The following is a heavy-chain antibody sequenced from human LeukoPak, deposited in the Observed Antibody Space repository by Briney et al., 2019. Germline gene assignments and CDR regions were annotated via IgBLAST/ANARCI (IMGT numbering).Heavy chain of an antibody. J-gene: IGHJ4*02. V-gene: IGHV1-8*03. D-gene: IGHD5-24*01. Sequence: ASVKVSCKASGYTFTSYDINWVRQATGQGLEWMGWMNPNSGNTGYAQKFQGRVTITRNTSISTAYMELSSLRSEDTAVYYCARGRRWLQLLFDYWGQRTLVTVSS. CDR3: ARGRRWLQLLFDY. CDR1: GYTFTSYD. CDR2: MNPNSGNT.